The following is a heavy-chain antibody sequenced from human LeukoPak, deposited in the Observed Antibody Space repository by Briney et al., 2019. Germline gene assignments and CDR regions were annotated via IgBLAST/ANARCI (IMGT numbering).Heavy chain of an antibody. D-gene: IGHD2/OR15-2a*01. CDR3: AREAGSKEYFQH. V-gene: IGHV4-59*01. CDR1: GGSISSYY. CDR2: IYYTGST. Sequence: PSETLSLTCTVSGGSISSYYWSWIRQPPGKGLEWIGYIYYTGSTNNTSLKSRVTISVDTSKNQFSLKLSSVTAADTAVYYCAREAGSKEYFQHWGQGTLITVSS. J-gene: IGHJ1*01.